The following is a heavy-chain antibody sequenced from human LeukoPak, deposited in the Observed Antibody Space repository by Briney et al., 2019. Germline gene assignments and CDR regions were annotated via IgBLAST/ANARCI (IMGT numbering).Heavy chain of an antibody. V-gene: IGHV1-8*01. CDR3: ARSGWSPDYYYYYMDV. J-gene: IGHJ6*03. CDR1: GYTFTSYD. CDR2: MNPNSGNT. D-gene: IGHD6-19*01. Sequence: ASVKVSCKASGYTFTSYDINWVRQATGQGLEWMGWMNPNSGNTGYAQKFQGRVTMPRNTSISTAYMELSSLRSEDTAVYYCARSGWSPDYYYYYMDVWGKGTTVTVSS.